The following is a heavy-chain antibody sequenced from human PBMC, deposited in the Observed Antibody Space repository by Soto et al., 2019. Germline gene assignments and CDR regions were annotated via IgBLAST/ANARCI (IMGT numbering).Heavy chain of an antibody. CDR1: GGTFSSYA. CDR3: ARGDGPGYGMDV. V-gene: IGHV1-69*13. J-gene: IGHJ6*02. D-gene: IGHD2-8*01. Sequence: SVKFSCKASGGTFSSYAISWVRQAPGQGLEWMGGIIPIFGTANYAQKFQGRVTITADESTSTAYMELSSLRSEDTAVYYCARGDGPGYGMDVWGQGTTVTVSS. CDR2: IIPIFGTA.